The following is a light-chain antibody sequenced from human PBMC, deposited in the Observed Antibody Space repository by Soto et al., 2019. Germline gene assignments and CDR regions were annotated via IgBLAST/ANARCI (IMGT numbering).Light chain of an antibody. CDR3: QHYGASPWT. CDR1: QSLSGNY. CDR2: RAS. Sequence: EIVLTQSPGTLSLSPGERATLSCRASQSLSGNYLAWYQQKPGQAPRVLIYRASIRATGISDRFSGRGSGTDFTLTISRLEPEDFAVYYCQHYGASPWTFGQGTKVEIK. J-gene: IGKJ1*01. V-gene: IGKV3-20*01.